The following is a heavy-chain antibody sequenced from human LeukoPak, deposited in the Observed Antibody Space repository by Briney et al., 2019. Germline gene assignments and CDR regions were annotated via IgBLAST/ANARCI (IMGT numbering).Heavy chain of an antibody. D-gene: IGHD5-12*01. Sequence: ASVKVSCKASGYTFTGYYMHWVRQAPGQGLEWMGWINPNSGGTNYQGRVTMTRDTSISTAYMELSRLRSDDTAVYYCARGLISPIVATPGVWFDPWGQGTLVTVSS. CDR3: ARGLISPIVATPGVWFDP. V-gene: IGHV1-2*02. CDR2: INPNSGGT. J-gene: IGHJ5*02. CDR1: GYTFTGYY.